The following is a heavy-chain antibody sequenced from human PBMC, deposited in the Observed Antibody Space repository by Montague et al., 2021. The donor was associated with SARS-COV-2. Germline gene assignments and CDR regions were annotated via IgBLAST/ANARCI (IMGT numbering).Heavy chain of an antibody. CDR3: ARVVGDYDFWSGQYYYYYYMDV. CDR2: IYYSGST. V-gene: IGHV4-59*01. J-gene: IGHJ6*03. Sequence: SETLSLTCTVSGGSFSSYYWSWIRQPPGKGLVLIGYIYYSGSTNYNPSLKSRATISVDTSKNQFSLKLSSVTAADTAVYSCARVVGDYDFWSGQYYYYYYMDVWGKGTTVTVSS. D-gene: IGHD3-3*01. CDR1: GGSFSSYY.